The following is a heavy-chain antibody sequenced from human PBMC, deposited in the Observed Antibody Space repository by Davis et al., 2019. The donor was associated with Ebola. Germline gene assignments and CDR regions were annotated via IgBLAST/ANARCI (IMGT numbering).Heavy chain of an antibody. Sequence: ASVKVSCKTSGYTFTGHFMHWVRQAPGQGLEWMGWINPNSGGTNYAQKFQGRVTMTRDTSISTAYMELSRLRSDDTAVYYCARDPTVTTNFPYYYYGMDVWGQGTTVTVSS. CDR2: INPNSGGT. J-gene: IGHJ6*02. D-gene: IGHD4-17*01. V-gene: IGHV1-2*02. CDR1: GYTFTGHF. CDR3: ARDPTVTTNFPYYYYGMDV.